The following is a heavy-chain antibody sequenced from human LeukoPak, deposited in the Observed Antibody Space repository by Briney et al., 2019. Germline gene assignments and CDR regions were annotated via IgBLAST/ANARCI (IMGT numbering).Heavy chain of an antibody. CDR1: GGSISNNNYY. CDR2: IYYSGSP. V-gene: IGHV4-39*01. Sequence: SETLSLTCTVSGGSISNNNYYWAWIRQPPGKGLECIGSIYYSGSPYYNPSLKSRVTISVDTSKNQFSLRLSSVTAADTAVYYCATWRTAKTGFDYWGQGTLVTASS. CDR3: ATWRTAKTGFDY. D-gene: IGHD1-1*01. J-gene: IGHJ4*02.